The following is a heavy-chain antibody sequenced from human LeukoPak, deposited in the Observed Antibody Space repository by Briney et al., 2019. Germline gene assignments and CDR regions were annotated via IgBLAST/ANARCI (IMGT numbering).Heavy chain of an antibody. Sequence: GASVKVSCKASGYTFTGYYMHWVRQAPGQGLEWMGWINPNSGGTNYAQKFQGRVTMTRDTSISTAYMELSRLRSDDTAVYYCARGDNWNYVPLDYWGQGTLVTVSS. D-gene: IGHD1-7*01. CDR2: INPNSGGT. CDR1: GYTFTGYY. V-gene: IGHV1-2*02. J-gene: IGHJ4*02. CDR3: ARGDNWNYVPLDY.